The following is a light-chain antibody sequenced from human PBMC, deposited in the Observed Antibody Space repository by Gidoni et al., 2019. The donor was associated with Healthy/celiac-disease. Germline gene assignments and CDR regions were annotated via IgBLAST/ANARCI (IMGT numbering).Light chain of an antibody. CDR3: PQYDYLFS. J-gene: IGKJ2*03. CDR1: QDIINY. CDR2: DAS. V-gene: IGKV1-33*01. Sequence: DIQMTPSPSALSASVRDRVTITCQASQDIINYLNLYQQKPGKAPKLLIYDASNLETGVPSRFSGSGSGTDFTFTLRRLQAEDIATYYCPQYDYLFSFGQGTKLEIK.